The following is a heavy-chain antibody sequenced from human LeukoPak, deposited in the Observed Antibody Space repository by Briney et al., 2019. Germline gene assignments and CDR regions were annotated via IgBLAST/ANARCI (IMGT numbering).Heavy chain of an antibody. CDR3: ARDFEGIVRGSIWFDP. CDR2: INPNSGGT. V-gene: IGHV1-2*02. J-gene: IGHJ5*02. CDR1: GYTFTGYY. Sequence: ASVKVSCKASGYTFTGYYMHWVRQAPGQGLEWMGWINPNSGGTNYAQKFQGRVTMTRDTSISTAYMELSRLRSDDTAVYYCARDFEGIVRGSIWFDPWGQGTLVTVSS. D-gene: IGHD3-10*01.